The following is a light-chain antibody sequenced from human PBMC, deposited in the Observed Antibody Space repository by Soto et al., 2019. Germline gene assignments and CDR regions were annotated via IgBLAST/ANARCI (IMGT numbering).Light chain of an antibody. J-gene: IGKJ2*01. Sequence: GDRVTITCRASQSISSYLNWYQQKPGKAPKLLIYAASSLQSGVPSRFSGSGSGTDFTLTISSLQPEDFATYYCQQSYSTPFMYTFGQGTKLEIK. CDR2: AAS. V-gene: IGKV1-39*01. CDR1: QSISSY. CDR3: QQSYSTPFMYT.